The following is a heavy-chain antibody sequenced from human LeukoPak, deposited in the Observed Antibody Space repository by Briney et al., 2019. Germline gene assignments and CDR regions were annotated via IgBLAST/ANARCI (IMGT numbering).Heavy chain of an antibody. V-gene: IGHV3-11*01. CDR2: ISSSGRTI. CDR3: ARRIDI. Sequence: GGSLRLSCAASGFIFNDYYMTWIRQAPGKGLEWLSYISSSGRTIYYADPVKGRFTISRDNANNSLYLQMNSLKVDDTAVYYCARRIDIWGQGTRVTVSS. J-gene: IGHJ3*02. CDR1: GFIFNDYY.